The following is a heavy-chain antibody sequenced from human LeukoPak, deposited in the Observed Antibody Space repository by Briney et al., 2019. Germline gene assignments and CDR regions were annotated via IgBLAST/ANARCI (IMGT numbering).Heavy chain of an antibody. CDR3: ARGRIAYYGGDCQQYFQH. D-gene: IGHD2-21*02. CDR1: GFTFSSYW. CDR2: INSDGSST. Sequence: GWALRLSCAASGFTFSSYWMHWVRQAPGEGLVWVSRINSDGSSTSYADSVKGRFTISSDNAKNTLYLQMNSLRAEATAVYYCARGRIAYYGGDCQQYFQHWGQGTLVTVSS. V-gene: IGHV3-74*01. J-gene: IGHJ1*01.